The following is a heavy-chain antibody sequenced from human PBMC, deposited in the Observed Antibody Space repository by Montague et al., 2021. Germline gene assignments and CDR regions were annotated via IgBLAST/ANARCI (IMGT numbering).Heavy chain of an antibody. CDR1: GGSISGHF. V-gene: IGHV4-59*11. CDR2: IYFSGDT. Sequence: SETLSLTCTVSGGSISGHFWCWVRQPPRKGLDYIGYIYFSGDTNYNPSLKSRVPISVATSKNQFSLKLSSVTAADTAVYYCVRSQDYCSSNSCLHYFDYWGQGTLVTVSS. CDR3: VRSQDYCSSNSCLHYFDY. J-gene: IGHJ4*02. D-gene: IGHD2-2*01.